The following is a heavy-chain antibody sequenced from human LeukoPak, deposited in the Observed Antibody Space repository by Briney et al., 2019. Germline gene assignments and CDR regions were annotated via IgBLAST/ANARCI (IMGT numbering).Heavy chain of an antibody. D-gene: IGHD3-3*01. J-gene: IGHJ3*02. V-gene: IGHV3-11*01. Sequence: GGSLRLSCAASGFTFSDYYMSWIRQAPGKGLEWVSYISSSGSTIYCADSVKGRFTISRDNAKNSLYLQMNSLRAEDTAVYYCARGAYDFWSGYYNDAFDIWGLGTMVTVSS. CDR1: GFTFSDYY. CDR2: ISSSGSTI. CDR3: ARGAYDFWSGYYNDAFDI.